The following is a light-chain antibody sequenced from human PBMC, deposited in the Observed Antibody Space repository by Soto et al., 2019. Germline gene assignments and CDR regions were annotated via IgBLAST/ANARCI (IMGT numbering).Light chain of an antibody. J-gene: IGLJ7*01. V-gene: IGLV1-44*01. CDR3: AVWDDSLDGHAV. CDR2: NNI. Sequence: QSVLTQPPSASGTPGQRVTISGFGSSPNIGGNTVRWYQHLPGTAPRLLIYNNIQRPSGGPDRCSGSKSGTSASLAISGLPSEDEADYYCAVWDDSLDGHAVFGGGTQLTVL. CDR1: SPNIGGNT.